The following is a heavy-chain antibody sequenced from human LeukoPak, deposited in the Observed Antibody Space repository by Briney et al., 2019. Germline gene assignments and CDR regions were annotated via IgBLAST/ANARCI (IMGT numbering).Heavy chain of an antibody. Sequence: PGGSLRLSCAASGFTFSSYWMHWVRQAPGKGLVWVSRIDGDGSIISYADSVKGRFTISRDSAKNTLYLQMNSLRAEGTAVYYCVRGCSSTSCYNYWGQGTLVTASS. D-gene: IGHD2-2*02. CDR1: GFTFSSYW. V-gene: IGHV3-74*01. CDR3: VRGCSSTSCYNY. J-gene: IGHJ4*02. CDR2: IDGDGSII.